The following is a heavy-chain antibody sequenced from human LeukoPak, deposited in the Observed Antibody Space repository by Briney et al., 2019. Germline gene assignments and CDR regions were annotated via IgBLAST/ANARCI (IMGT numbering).Heavy chain of an antibody. CDR2: TNKDGRAN. Sequence: PAGSVSLTCAASAFTISSSWMNWVRHTPGKGLEWVANTNKDGRANYYVDSVKCRFTISRDNAKNSLYLQMNSLRAEDTAVYYCARDPYSGSYGNYYYYFMDVWGKGTTVTISS. CDR3: ARDPYSGSYGNYYYYFMDV. D-gene: IGHD1-26*01. J-gene: IGHJ6*03. V-gene: IGHV3-7*01. CDR1: AFTISSSW.